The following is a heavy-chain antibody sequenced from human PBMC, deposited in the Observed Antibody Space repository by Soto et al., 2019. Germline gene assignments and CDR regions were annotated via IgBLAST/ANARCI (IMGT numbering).Heavy chain of an antibody. D-gene: IGHD1-26*01. Sequence: ASAKVSCKASGYTFTSYGISWVRQAPGQGLEWMGRISAYNGNTNYAQKLRGRVTMTTDTSTSTAYMELRSLRSDDTAVYYCARVVGALGHWFDPWGQGTLVTVSS. CDR2: ISAYNGNT. CDR1: GYTFTSYG. V-gene: IGHV1-18*01. J-gene: IGHJ5*02. CDR3: ARVVGALGHWFDP.